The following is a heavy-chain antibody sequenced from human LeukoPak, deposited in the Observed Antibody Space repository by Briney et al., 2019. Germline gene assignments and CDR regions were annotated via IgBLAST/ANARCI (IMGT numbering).Heavy chain of an antibody. V-gene: IGHV3-7*01. J-gene: IGHJ3*02. CDR2: IKQVGSEK. CDR3: ARDGPVVADAFDI. CDR1: GFTFSSYW. Sequence: PGGSLRLSCAASGFTFSSYWMSWVRQAPGKGLEWVANIKQVGSEKYYVDSVKGRFTISRDNAKNSLYLQMNSLRAEDTAVYYCARDGPVVADAFDIWGQGTMVTVSS. D-gene: IGHD2-15*01.